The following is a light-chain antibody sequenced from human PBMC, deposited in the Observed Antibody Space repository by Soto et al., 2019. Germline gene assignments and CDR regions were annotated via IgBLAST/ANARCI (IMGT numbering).Light chain of an antibody. CDR2: GAS. J-gene: IGKJ1*01. V-gene: IGKV3-20*01. Sequence: DIVLTQSPCTLSLSPGERATLSCRATESISSSYLAWYQQKPGQAPGLLIYGASSRATGIPDRFSGSGSGTDFTLTISRLEPEDFAVYYCQQYGSSPPWTFGQGTKVDIK. CDR1: ESISSSY. CDR3: QQYGSSPPWT.